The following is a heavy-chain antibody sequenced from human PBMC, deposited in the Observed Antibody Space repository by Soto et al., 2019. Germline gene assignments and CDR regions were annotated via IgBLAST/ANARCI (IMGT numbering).Heavy chain of an antibody. J-gene: IGHJ4*02. CDR1: GFTFTNAW. CDR2: IRGKTAGGTI. V-gene: IGHV3-15*01. Sequence: EVQLVESGGGLVKPGGSLRLSCAASGFTFTNAWMSWVRQAPGKGLEWVGRIRGKTAGGTIDYAADVKGRFAISRDDSKNTLYLQMNSLRTEDTDVYYCATVGPVAEELDYWGQGTLVTVSS. CDR3: ATVGPVAEELDY. D-gene: IGHD2-2*01.